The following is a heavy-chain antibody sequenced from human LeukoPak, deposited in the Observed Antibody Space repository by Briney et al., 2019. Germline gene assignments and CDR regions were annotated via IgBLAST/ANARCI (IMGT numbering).Heavy chain of an antibody. V-gene: IGHV3-7*01. CDR3: LTSTRSHRFDY. D-gene: IGHD2-15*01. J-gene: IGHJ4*02. CDR2: IKQDGSDK. CDR1: GFTVSSNY. Sequence: PGGSLRLSCAASGFTVSSNYMSWVRQAPGKGLEWVAIIKQDGSDKYYVDSVEGRFIISRDNAKNSLYLQMNSLRAEDTAVYYCLTSTRSHRFDYWGQGTLVTVSS.